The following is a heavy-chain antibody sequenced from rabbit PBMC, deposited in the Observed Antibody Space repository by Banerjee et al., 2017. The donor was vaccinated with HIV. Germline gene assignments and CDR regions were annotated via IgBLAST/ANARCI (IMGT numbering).Heavy chain of an antibody. V-gene: IGHV1S43*01. CDR1: GFSFSNGYV. CDR2: INTSSGNT. J-gene: IGHJ6*01. D-gene: IGHD6-1*01. Sequence: QEQLEESGGGLVKPEGSLTLTCKASGFSFSNGYVMCWVRQAPGKGLEWIACINTSSGNTVYASWAKGRFTISRSTSLNTVTLQMTSLTAADTATYFCARDRTAGYAGYAYAPYGMDLWGPGTLVTVS. CDR3: ARDRTAGYAGYAYAPYGMDL.